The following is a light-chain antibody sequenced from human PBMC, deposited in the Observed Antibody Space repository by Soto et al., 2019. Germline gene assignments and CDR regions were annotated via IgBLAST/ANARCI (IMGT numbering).Light chain of an antibody. Sequence: EIVMTQSPATLSVSPVERATPSCRASQSVSSNLAWYQQKPGQAPRLLIYGASTRATGIPARFSGSSSGTEFTLTISSLQSEDCAVYYCQQYNNWPVFGQGTKVDIK. V-gene: IGKV3D-15*01. CDR1: QSVSSN. CDR2: GAS. CDR3: QQYNNWPV. J-gene: IGKJ1*01.